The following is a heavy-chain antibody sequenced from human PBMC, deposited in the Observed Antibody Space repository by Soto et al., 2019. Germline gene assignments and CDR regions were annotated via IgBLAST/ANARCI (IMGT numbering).Heavy chain of an antibody. V-gene: IGHV3-11*05. CDR3: AKDKPGTTSFDY. J-gene: IGHJ4*02. CDR1: GFTFSDYY. D-gene: IGHD1-1*01. CDR2: ISSSSSYT. Sequence: LRLSCAASGFTFSDYYMSWIRQAPGKGLEWVSYISSSSSYTHYADSVKGRFTISRDTSKNTLYLQLNALRADDTAVYYCAKDKPGTTSFDYWGQGTLVTVSS.